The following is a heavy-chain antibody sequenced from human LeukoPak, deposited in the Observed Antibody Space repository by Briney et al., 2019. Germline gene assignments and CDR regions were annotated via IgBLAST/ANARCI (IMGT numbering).Heavy chain of an antibody. CDR1: GGSFSGYY. J-gene: IGHJ4*02. V-gene: IGHV4-34*01. CDR2: INHSGST. Sequence: SETLSLTCALYGGSFSGYYWSWIRQPPGKGLEWIGEINHSGSTNYNPSLKSRVTISVDTSKNQFSLKLSSVTAADTAVYYCARGRISYSSSWYTRYCFDYWVQGTLVTVSS. CDR3: ARGRISYSSSWYTRYCFDY. D-gene: IGHD6-13*01.